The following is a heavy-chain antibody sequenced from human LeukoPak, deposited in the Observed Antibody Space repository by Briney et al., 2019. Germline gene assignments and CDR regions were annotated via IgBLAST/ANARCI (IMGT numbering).Heavy chain of an antibody. J-gene: IGHJ4*02. CDR1: GFTFSSHA. CDR2: IQYDGSTK. CDR3: ARERGYYDSSGYYAFDY. Sequence: QPGGSLRLSCAASGFTFSSHAMHWVRQAPGKGLDWVAVIQYDGSTKYYADSVKGRFTISRDNSKNTLYLQMNSLRAEDTAVYYCARERGYYDSSGYYAFDYWGQGTLVTVSS. V-gene: IGHV3-30-3*01. D-gene: IGHD3-22*01.